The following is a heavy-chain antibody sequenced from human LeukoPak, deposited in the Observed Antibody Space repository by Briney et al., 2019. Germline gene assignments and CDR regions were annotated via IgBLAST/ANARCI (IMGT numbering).Heavy chain of an antibody. D-gene: IGHD3-22*01. V-gene: IGHV3-74*01. CDR2: INSDGSST. Sequence: PGGSLRLSCAASGFTFSSYWMHWVRQAPGKGLVWVSRINSDGSSTSYADSVKGRFTISRDNAKNTLYLQMNSLRADDTAVYYCARESYYDSSGMPNWFDPWGQGTLVTVSS. J-gene: IGHJ5*02. CDR1: GFTFSSYW. CDR3: ARESYYDSSGMPNWFDP.